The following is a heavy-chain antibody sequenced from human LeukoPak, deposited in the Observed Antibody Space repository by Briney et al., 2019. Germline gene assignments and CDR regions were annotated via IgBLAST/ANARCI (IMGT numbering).Heavy chain of an antibody. J-gene: IGHJ4*02. CDR2: INNNGDRT. Sequence: GGSLRLSCAASGFSFSSYAMHWVRQAPGRGPEYVSGINNNGDRTYYAKSVKGRFTISRDNSKNTLYRQVGSLRAEDMAVYYCARGGLVGPTPYLDSWGQGTRVSVSS. D-gene: IGHD1-26*01. CDR1: GFSFSSYA. V-gene: IGHV3-64*01. CDR3: ARGGLVGPTPYLDS.